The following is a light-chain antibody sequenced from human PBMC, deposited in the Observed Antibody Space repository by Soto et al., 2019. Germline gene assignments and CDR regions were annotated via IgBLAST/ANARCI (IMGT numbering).Light chain of an antibody. V-gene: IGKV1-8*01. CDR1: QGISSY. CDR2: AAS. CDR3: QHYNSDSEA. J-gene: IGKJ1*01. Sequence: AIRMTQSPSSLSASTGDRVTITCRASQGISSYLAWYQQKPGKAPKLLIYAASTLQSGVPSRFSGSGSGTELTLTISSLQPDDFATYYCQHYNSDSEAFGQGPKVDI.